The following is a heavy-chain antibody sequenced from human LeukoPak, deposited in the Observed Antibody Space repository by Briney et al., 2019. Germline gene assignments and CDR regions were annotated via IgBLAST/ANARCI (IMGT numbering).Heavy chain of an antibody. CDR1: GYTFKAYG. Sequence: ASVKVSCKTSGYTFKAYGISWARQVPGQGLEWMGWTSGYNGDTKFAQTLQDRVTLTTDTSTSTVYMELRSLTSDDTAVYYCARLGSLFDIIPNNMDVSGQGTTVTVSS. V-gene: IGHV1-18*04. J-gene: IGHJ6*02. CDR2: TSGYNGDT. D-gene: IGHD3-22*01. CDR3: ARLGSLFDIIPNNMDV.